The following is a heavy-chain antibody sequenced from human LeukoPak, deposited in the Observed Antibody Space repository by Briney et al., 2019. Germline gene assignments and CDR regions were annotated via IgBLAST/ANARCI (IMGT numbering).Heavy chain of an antibody. J-gene: IGHJ4*02. CDR3: ARGSSSNSWYFDY. CDR1: GDSVSSNSAT. D-gene: IGHD6-13*01. V-gene: IGHV6-1*01. CDR2: TYYRSKWYN. Sequence: SQTLSLTCAISGDSVSSNSATWTWIRQSPSRGLEWLGRTYYRSKWYNGYAVSVKSRIVINPDTSKNQFSLQLNSVTPEDTAVYYCARGSSSNSWYFDYWGQGTLVTVSS.